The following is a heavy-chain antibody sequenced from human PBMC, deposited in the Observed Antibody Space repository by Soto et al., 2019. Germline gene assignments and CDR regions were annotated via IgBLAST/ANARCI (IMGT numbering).Heavy chain of an antibody. J-gene: IGHJ6*02. V-gene: IGHV3-33*08. CDR3: ARDRAVAADSGYYYGMDV. D-gene: IGHD6-19*01. Sequence: GGSLRLSCAASGFTFSSYGMHWVRQAPGKGLEWVAVIWYDGSNKYYADSVKGRFTISRDNSKNTLYLQMNSLRAEDTAVYHCARDRAVAADSGYYYGMDVWGQGTTVTVSS. CDR2: IWYDGSNK. CDR1: GFTFSSYG.